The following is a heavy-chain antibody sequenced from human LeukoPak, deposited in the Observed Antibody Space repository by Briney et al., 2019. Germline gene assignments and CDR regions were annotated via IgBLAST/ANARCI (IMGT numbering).Heavy chain of an antibody. V-gene: IGHV3-21*01. D-gene: IGHD1-14*01. J-gene: IGHJ6*02. CDR3: ARDNKKTVPPHVHYYYYVMDV. Sequence: PGGSLRLSCAASGFTFSSYSMNWVRQAPGKGLERVSSISSSSSYIYYADSVKGRFTISRDNAKNSLYLQMNSLRAEDTAVYYCARDNKKTVPPHVHYYYYVMDVLGQGTTVTVSS. CDR2: ISSSSSYI. CDR1: GFTFSSYS.